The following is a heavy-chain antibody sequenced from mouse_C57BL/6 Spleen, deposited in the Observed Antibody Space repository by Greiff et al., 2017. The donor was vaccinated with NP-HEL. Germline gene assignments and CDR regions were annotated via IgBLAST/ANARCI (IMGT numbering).Heavy chain of an antibody. Sequence: EVKLEESGGGLVQPGGSMKLSCVASGFTFSNYWMNWVRQSPEKGLEWVAQIRLKSDNYATHYAESVKGRFTISRDDSKSSVYLQMNNLRAEDTGIYYCWGTTVVATDWYFDVWGTGTTVTVSS. D-gene: IGHD1-1*01. CDR1: GFTFSNYW. J-gene: IGHJ1*03. CDR3: WGTTVVATDWYFDV. CDR2: IRLKSDNYAT. V-gene: IGHV6-3*01.